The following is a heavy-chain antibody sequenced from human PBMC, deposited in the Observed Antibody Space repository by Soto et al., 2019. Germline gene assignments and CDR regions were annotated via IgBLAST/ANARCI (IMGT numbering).Heavy chain of an antibody. Sequence: VKVAGKASGGSFSSDAISWVRQAPRQGFEWMGGIFPIVGTATFAKKFQGRVTSTADESTSTAYMELRRLISEDKAGYYCARDRPTPRPHYDIWSGDAFDLWGQGTIVTVS. J-gene: IGHJ3*01. CDR1: GGSFSSDA. V-gene: IGHV1-69*13. CDR3: ARDRPTPRPHYDIWSGDAFDL. CDR2: IFPIVGTA. D-gene: IGHD3-3*01.